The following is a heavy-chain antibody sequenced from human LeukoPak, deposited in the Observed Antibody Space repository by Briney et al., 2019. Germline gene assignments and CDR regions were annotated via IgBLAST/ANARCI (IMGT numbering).Heavy chain of an antibody. J-gene: IGHJ3*02. Sequence: SETLSLTCTVSGGSISSYYWSWIRQPPGKGLEWIGYIYYSGSTNYNPSLKSRVTISVDTSKNQFSLKLSSVTAADTAVYYYARDGSGYYDSSGYDAFDIWGQGTMVTVSS. CDR1: GGSISSYY. CDR3: ARDGSGYYDSSGYDAFDI. CDR2: IYYSGST. D-gene: IGHD3-22*01. V-gene: IGHV4-59*01.